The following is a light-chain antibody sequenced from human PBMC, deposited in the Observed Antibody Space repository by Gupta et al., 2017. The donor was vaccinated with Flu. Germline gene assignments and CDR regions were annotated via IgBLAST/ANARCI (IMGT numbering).Light chain of an antibody. J-gene: IGLJ1*01. Sequence: ITISCTGTSSDVGYYNNVSWYHQHPGKAPKLLIYEVSNRPSGVSNRFSASKSGNTASLTISGLQAEDEAEYYCSSYTSNSALYVFGTGTKVTVL. V-gene: IGLV2-14*01. CDR3: SSYTSNSALYV. CDR2: EVS. CDR1: SSDVGYYNN.